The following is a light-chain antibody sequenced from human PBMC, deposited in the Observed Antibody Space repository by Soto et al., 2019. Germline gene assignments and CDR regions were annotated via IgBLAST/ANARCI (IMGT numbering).Light chain of an antibody. CDR1: QGIDRW. Sequence: DIQMTQSPSSLSASVGDRVTITCRASQGIDRWLAWYQQKPGKAPKVLIYAASSLRSGVPSRFSGSGSGTDFSLTISSLQHEDLATYYCKQSKSFPLTFVGGTKVEIK. J-gene: IGKJ4*01. CDR3: KQSKSFPLT. CDR2: AAS. V-gene: IGKV1-12*01.